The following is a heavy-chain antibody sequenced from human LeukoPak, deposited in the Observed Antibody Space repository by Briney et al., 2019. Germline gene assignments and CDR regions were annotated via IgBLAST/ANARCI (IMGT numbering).Heavy chain of an antibody. CDR3: ARDLGYYGSGSYSSAFYDY. J-gene: IGHJ4*02. CDR2: ISTHNDDT. D-gene: IGHD3-10*01. Sequence: GASVKVSCKASGYTFTGYALHWVRQAPGQGLEWMGWISTHNDDTNYAQNFQGRVTMTTDTSTSTAYMELRSLRSDDTAVYYCARDLGYYGSGSYSSAFYDYWGQGTLVTVSS. V-gene: IGHV1-18*01. CDR1: GYTFTGYA.